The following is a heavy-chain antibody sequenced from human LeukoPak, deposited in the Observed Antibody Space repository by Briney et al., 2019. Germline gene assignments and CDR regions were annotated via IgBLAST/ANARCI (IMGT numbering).Heavy chain of an antibody. CDR2: INHSGST. J-gene: IGHJ5*02. CDR1: GGSFSGYY. Sequence: SETLSLTCAVYGGSFSGYYWSWIRQPPGKGLEWIGEINHSGSTNYNPSLKSRVTTSVDTSKNQFALKMSNSTGAETAVYYWARACERIRTSWFVPLPSVWFDPWGDGNLVTASS. CDR3: ARACERIRTSWFVPLPSVWFDP. V-gene: IGHV4-34*01. D-gene: IGHD6-13*01.